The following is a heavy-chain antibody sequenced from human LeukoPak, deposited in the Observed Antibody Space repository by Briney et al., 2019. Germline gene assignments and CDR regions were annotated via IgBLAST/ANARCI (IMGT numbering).Heavy chain of an antibody. V-gene: IGHV3-30-3*01. J-gene: IGHJ4*02. Sequence: GGSLRLSCAASGFTFSSYAMHWVRQAPGKGLEWVAVISYDGSNKYYADFVKGRFTISRDNSKNTLYLQMNSLRAEDTAVYHYAKGGYSSWGQGTRVTVSS. CDR1: GFTFSSYA. CDR3: AKGGYSS. D-gene: IGHD3-16*02. CDR2: ISYDGSNK.